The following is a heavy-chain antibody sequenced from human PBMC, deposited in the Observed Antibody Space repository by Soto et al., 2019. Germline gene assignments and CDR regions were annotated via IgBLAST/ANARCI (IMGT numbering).Heavy chain of an antibody. D-gene: IGHD2-2*01. CDR1: GFIFYIYA. V-gene: IGHV3-23*01. J-gene: IGHJ5*02. CDR2: ISGTGSST. CDR3: ARKLLGPAAGGRDSWFDP. Sequence: GGSLRLSCAASGFIFYIYAMTWVRQAPGKGLEWVSIISGTGSSTYYSDSVKSRCTISRDNSKNMVYLQLHSLRAEDTAVYYCARKLLGPAAGGRDSWFDPWGQGTLVTVSS.